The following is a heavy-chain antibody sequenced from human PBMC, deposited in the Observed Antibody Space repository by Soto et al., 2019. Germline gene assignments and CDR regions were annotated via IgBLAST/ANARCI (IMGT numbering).Heavy chain of an antibody. CDR1: GFIFSGSG. V-gene: IGHV3-30*03. D-gene: IGHD3-22*01. CDR2: ISYDGSRT. J-gene: IGHJ5*01. CDR3: ARWVGGSMSDNSGKSDS. Sequence: QVQLVESGGGVVQPGRSLRLTCAASGFIFSGSGMHWVRQAPGKGLEWVALISYDGSRTYYADSVRDRFTISRDNGKNSLYLQMTSLRAEDSAGYLFARWVGGSMSDNSGKSDSWGQGTLVIVSS.